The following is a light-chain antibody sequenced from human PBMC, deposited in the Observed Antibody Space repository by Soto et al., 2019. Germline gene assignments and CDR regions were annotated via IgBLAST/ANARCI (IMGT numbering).Light chain of an antibody. J-gene: IGLJ1*01. CDR1: TSDVGAYNY. CDR2: EVS. V-gene: IGLV2-14*01. Sequence: SALTQPASVSGSAEQSITISCTGTTSDVGAYNYVSWYQQHPGKAPKLMICEVSNRPSGVSNRFSGSKSGNTASLTISGLQAEDEADYYCSSYTSSSTLYVFGTGTKVTVL. CDR3: SSYTSSSTLYV.